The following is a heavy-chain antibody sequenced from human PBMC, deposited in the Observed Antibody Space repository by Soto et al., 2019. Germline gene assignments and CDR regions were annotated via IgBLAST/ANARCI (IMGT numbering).Heavy chain of an antibody. CDR3: ASRSAYYFDY. V-gene: IGHV3-30-3*01. J-gene: IGHJ4*02. CDR1: GFTFSSYA. Sequence: QVQLEESGGGVVQPGRSLRLSCAASGFTFSSYAMHWVRQAPGKGLEWVAVISYDGSNKYYADSVKGRFTISRDNSKNTLYLQMNSLRAEDTAVYYCASRSAYYFDYWGQGTLVTVSS. CDR2: ISYDGSNK.